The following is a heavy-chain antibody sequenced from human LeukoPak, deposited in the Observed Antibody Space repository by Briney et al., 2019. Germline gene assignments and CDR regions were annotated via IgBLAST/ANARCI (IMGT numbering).Heavy chain of an antibody. CDR2: ISSSSSYI. Sequence: GGSLRLSCAASGFTFSSYSMNWVRQAPGKGLEWVSSISSSSSYIYYADSVKGRFTISRDNAKNSLYLQMNSLRAEDTAVYYCARCPYYYDSSGLPDYWGQGTLVTVSS. CDR1: GFTFSSYS. J-gene: IGHJ4*02. V-gene: IGHV3-21*01. D-gene: IGHD3-22*01. CDR3: ARCPYYYDSSGLPDY.